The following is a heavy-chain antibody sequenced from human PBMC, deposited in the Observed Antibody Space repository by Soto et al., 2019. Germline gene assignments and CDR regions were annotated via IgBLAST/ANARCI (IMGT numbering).Heavy chain of an antibody. CDR2: IKQEGREK. V-gene: IGHV3-7*01. J-gene: IGHJ6*02. CDR1: GFTLTKAS. D-gene: IGHD3-10*01. Sequence: GGSLRLSCAASGFTLTKASMSWVRQAPGKGLEWVASIKQEGREKWYGDSVKGRFTISRDNAENSLYLQMNSLSAEDTAVYYCAKESTYYYGSGSYHHYGMDVWGHGATVT. CDR3: AKESTYYYGSGSYHHYGMDV.